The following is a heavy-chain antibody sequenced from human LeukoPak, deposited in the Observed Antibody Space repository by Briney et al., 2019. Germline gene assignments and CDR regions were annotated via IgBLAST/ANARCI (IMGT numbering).Heavy chain of an antibody. CDR2: IYPADSHP. Sequence: GEALKSSFNGSGYXFTSYWIAWVRQMPGKGLEWMQIIYPADSHPPSSPSFQVQVTISADESITTAYLQWSSLKASDTAMYYCARQEVLYHFAYWGQGTLVTVSS. CDR3: ARQEVLYHFAY. J-gene: IGHJ4*02. CDR1: GYXFTSYW. D-gene: IGHD2-2*02. V-gene: IGHV5-51*01.